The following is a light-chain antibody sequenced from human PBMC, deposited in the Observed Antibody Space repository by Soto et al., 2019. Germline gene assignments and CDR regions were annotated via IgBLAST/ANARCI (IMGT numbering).Light chain of an antibody. J-gene: IGKJ1*01. CDR3: QQYGSSPET. CDR1: QSVSSSY. Sequence: EIVLTQSPGTLSLSPGERATLSCRASQSVSSSYLAWYQQKPGQAPRLPIYGASSGATGIPDRFSGSGSGTDFTLTISRLEPEDFAVYYCQQYGSSPETFGQGTKVDIK. V-gene: IGKV3-20*01. CDR2: GAS.